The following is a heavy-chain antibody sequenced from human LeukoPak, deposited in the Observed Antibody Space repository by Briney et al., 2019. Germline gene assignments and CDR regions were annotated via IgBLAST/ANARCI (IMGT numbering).Heavy chain of an antibody. D-gene: IGHD3-22*01. J-gene: IGHJ4*02. V-gene: IGHV3-30*18. CDR1: GFTFSSYG. CDR3: ANEDSSGYPIDY. Sequence: GGSLRLSCAASGFTFSSYGMHWVRQSPGKGLEWVAVISYDGNNKYYADSVKGRFTISRDNSKNTLYLQMNSLRAEDTAVYYCANEDSSGYPIDYWGQGTLVTVSS. CDR2: ISYDGNNK.